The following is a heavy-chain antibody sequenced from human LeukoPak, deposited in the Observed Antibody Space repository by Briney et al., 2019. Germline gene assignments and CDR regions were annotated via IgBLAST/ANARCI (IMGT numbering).Heavy chain of an antibody. CDR2: ISSRSSNI. V-gene: IGHV3-48*04. J-gene: IGHJ3*01. D-gene: IGHD4-11*01. CDR1: GFTFSSYS. CDR3: ARRWQSNQGDAFDF. Sequence: GGSLRLSCAASGFTFSSYSMNWVRQAPGKGLEWVSYISSRSSNIYYADSVKGRFTISRDNAKNTLYLQVNSLRAEDTAVYYCARRWQSNQGDAFDFWGQGTMVTVSS.